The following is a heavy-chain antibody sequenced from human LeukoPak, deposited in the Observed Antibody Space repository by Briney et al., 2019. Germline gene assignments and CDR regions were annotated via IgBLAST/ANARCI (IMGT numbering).Heavy chain of an antibody. CDR3: ARDGGPFDY. CDR1: GFTFRSYW. CDR2: IKQDGSEK. Sequence: GGSLRLSCAASGFTFRSYWMSWVRQAPGKGLEWVANIKQDGSEKYYVDSVKGRFTISRDNAKESLYLKMNSLRAEDTAVYYCARDGGPFDYWGQGTLVTVSS. D-gene: IGHD2-15*01. J-gene: IGHJ4*02. V-gene: IGHV3-7*01.